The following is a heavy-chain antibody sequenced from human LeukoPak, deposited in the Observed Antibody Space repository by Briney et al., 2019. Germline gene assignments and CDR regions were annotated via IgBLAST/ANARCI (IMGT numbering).Heavy chain of an antibody. Sequence: GGSLRLSCAASGFTFSNYAMNWVRQPPGKGLEWVSAISSSGVSTYYADSVKGRFTISRDNSKNTLYLQMNSLRAEDTAVYYCAKAPVTTCSGAYCYPFDYWGRGTLVTVSS. CDR3: AKAPVTTCSGAYCYPFDY. J-gene: IGHJ4*02. D-gene: IGHD2-15*01. CDR1: GFTFSNYA. V-gene: IGHV3-23*01. CDR2: ISSSGVST.